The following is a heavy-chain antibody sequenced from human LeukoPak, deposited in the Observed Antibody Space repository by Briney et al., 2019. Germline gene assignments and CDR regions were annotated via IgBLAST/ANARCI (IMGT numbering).Heavy chain of an antibody. CDR3: ARDTYYYDSSGYQA. V-gene: IGHV3-21*01. D-gene: IGHD3-22*01. CDR2: ISSSSSYI. J-gene: IGHJ5*02. Sequence: GGSLRLSCAASGFTFSSYSMNWVRQAPGKGLEWVSSISSSSSYIYYADSVKGRFTISRDNAKNSLYPQMNSLRAEDTAVYYCARDTYYYDSSGYQAWGQGTLVTVSS. CDR1: GFTFSSYS.